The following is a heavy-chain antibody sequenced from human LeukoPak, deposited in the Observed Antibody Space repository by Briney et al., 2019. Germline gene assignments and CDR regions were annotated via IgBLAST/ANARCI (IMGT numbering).Heavy chain of an antibody. Sequence: GGSLRLSCAASGFTFSTYAMSWVRQAPGEGLERVSAISASGGTTYYADSVRGRFTISRDNSKNTLYLQMNSLRAEDTAVYYCAKEPREYCSSTSCPNWFDSWGQGTLVTVSS. D-gene: IGHD2-2*01. CDR2: ISASGGTT. CDR3: AKEPREYCSSTSCPNWFDS. V-gene: IGHV3-23*01. J-gene: IGHJ5*01. CDR1: GFTFSTYA.